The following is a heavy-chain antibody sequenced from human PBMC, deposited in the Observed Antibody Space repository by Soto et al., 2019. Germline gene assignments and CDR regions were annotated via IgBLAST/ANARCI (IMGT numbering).Heavy chain of an antibody. V-gene: IGHV3-30*18. CDR2: ISYDGSNK. Sequence: ALRLSCAASGFTFSSYGMHWVRQAPGKGLEWVAVISYDGSNKYYADSVKGRFTISRDNSKNTLYLQMNSLRAEDTAVYYCANGDFWSGPDYWGQGTLVTVSS. J-gene: IGHJ4*02. CDR1: GFTFSSYG. CDR3: ANGDFWSGPDY. D-gene: IGHD3-3*01.